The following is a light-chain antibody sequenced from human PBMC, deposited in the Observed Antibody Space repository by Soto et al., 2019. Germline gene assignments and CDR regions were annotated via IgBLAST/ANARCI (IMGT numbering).Light chain of an antibody. CDR1: SSDVGLYNY. J-gene: IGLJ1*01. Sequence: QSALTQPPSASGSPGQSVTISCTGTSSDVGLYNYVSWYQQHPGKAPKLLIHGVTRRPSGVSSRFSASKSAYTASLTISGLQAEDEANYYCSSFTTSYFYVFGPGTKVTVL. CDR2: GVT. CDR3: SSFTTSYFYV. V-gene: IGLV2-14*01.